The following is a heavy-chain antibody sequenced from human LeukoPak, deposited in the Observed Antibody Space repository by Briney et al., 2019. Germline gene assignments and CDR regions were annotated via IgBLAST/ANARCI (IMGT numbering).Heavy chain of an antibody. J-gene: IGHJ6*03. D-gene: IGHD4-17*01. Sequence: KPSETLSLTCTVSGGSISSYYWSWIQQPPGKGLEWIGYIYYSGSTNYNPSLKSRVTISVDTSKNQFSLKLSSVTAADTAVYYCARVRANYYYYMDVWGKGTTVTVSS. CDR3: ARVRANYYYYMDV. CDR1: GGSISSYY. V-gene: IGHV4-59*01. CDR2: IYYSGST.